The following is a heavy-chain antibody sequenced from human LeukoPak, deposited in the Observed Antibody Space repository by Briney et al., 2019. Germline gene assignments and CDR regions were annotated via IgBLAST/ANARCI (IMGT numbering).Heavy chain of an antibody. V-gene: IGHV1-2*02. Sequence: ASVKVSCKASGYTFTGYYMHWVRQAPGQGLEWMGWINPNSGGTNYAQKFQGRVTMTRDTSISTAYMELRSLRSDDTAVYYCARDRSGFGVNYYYYYYMDVWGKGTTVTISS. CDR1: GYTFTGYY. CDR3: ARDRSGFGVNYYYYYYMDV. CDR2: INPNSGGT. J-gene: IGHJ6*03. D-gene: IGHD3-10*01.